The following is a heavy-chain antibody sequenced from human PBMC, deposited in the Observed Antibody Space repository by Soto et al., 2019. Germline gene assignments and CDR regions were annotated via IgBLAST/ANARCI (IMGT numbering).Heavy chain of an antibody. J-gene: IGHJ4*02. D-gene: IGHD3-10*01. CDR3: ARDYGSGSYLVDY. V-gene: IGHV1-18*01. CDR1: GYTLTGYF. CDR2: ISAYNGNT. Sequence: SVNVSCKASGYTLTGYFMHRVRQAPGQGLEWMGWISAYNGNTNYAQKLQGRVTMTTDTSTSTAYMELRSLRSDDTFVYYCARDYGSGSYLVDYWGQGTLVTVSS.